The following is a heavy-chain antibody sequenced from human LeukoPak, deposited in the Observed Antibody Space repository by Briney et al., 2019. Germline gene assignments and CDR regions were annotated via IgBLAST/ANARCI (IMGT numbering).Heavy chain of an antibody. V-gene: IGHV4-39*07. CDR1: GGSISSSSYY. D-gene: IGHD6-6*01. J-gene: IGHJ4*02. CDR2: IYYSGST. Sequence: SETLSLTCTVSGGSISSSSYYWGWIRQPPGKGLEWIGSIYYSGSTYYSPSLKSRVTISVDTSKNQFSLKLSSVTAADTAVYYCARGSIAAPETFDYWGQGTLVTVSS. CDR3: ARGSIAAPETFDY.